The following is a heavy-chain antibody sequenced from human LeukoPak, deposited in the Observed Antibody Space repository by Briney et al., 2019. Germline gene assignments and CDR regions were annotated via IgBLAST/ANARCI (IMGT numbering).Heavy chain of an antibody. Sequence: PGGSLRLSCAASGFTFSSYWMHWVRQAPGKGLVWVSRINTDGGSTSYAVSVKGRFTISRDNAKNTLYLQMNSLRADDTAVYYCAKERTGGWPFDCWGQGTLVTVSS. V-gene: IGHV3-74*01. CDR2: INTDGGST. CDR3: AKERTGGWPFDC. J-gene: IGHJ4*02. CDR1: GFTFSSYW. D-gene: IGHD6-19*01.